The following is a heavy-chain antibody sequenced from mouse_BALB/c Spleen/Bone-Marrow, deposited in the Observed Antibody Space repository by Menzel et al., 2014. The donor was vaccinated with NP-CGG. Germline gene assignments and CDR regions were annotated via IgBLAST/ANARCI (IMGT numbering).Heavy chain of an antibody. CDR2: IYPYNGGT. J-gene: IGHJ3*01. D-gene: IGHD2-14*01. V-gene: IGHV1S29*02. CDR1: GYTFTDYN. CDR3: ARGGDRYDDWFAY. Sequence: VQLKQSGPELVNPGASVKISCKASGYTFTDYNMHWVKQSPGKSLEWIGYIYPYNGGTGYNQKFKSKATLTVDNSSSTAYIELRSLTAEDSAVYYCARGGDRYDDWFAYWGQGTLVTVSA.